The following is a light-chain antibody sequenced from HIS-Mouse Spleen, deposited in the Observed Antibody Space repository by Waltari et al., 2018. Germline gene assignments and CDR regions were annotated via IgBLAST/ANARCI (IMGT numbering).Light chain of an antibody. J-gene: IGLJ3*02. CDR2: KDS. V-gene: IGLV3-16*01. Sequence: SYELTQPPSVSVSLGQLARITCPGEALPKKYAYWYQQKPGQFPVLVIYKDSERPSGIHERFSGSSSGTIVTLTISGVQAEDEADYYCLSADSSGTWVFGGGTKLTVL. CDR3: LSADSSGTWV. CDR1: ALPKKY.